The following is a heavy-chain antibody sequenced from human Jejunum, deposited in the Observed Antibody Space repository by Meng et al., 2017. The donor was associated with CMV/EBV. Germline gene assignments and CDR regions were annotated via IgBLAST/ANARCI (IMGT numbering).Heavy chain of an antibody. V-gene: IGHV2-5*02. Sequence: QISLKVSCPTLVKPTQALTLTCTFSGFSLRTSEVGVGWIRQPPGKALECLAVIYWDDDKRYSPSLKSRLTITKDTSKNQVVLTLTNMDPVDTATYYCALFTRSWFGPWGQGTLVTASS. J-gene: IGHJ5*02. CDR2: IYWDDDK. CDR1: GFSLRTSEVG. CDR3: ALFTRSWFGP. D-gene: IGHD2-2*01.